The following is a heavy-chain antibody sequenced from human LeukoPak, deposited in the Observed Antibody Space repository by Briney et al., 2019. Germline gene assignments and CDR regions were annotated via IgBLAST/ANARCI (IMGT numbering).Heavy chain of an antibody. D-gene: IGHD2-2*01. V-gene: IGHV4-4*07. CDR3: ARDRYCSSTSCPRDYYYMDV. Sequence: SETLSLTCTDCGGPISSYYWSWIRQPAGKGLEWIGRIYTSGSTNYNPSLKSRVTISVDKSKNQFSLKLSSVTAADTAVYYCARDRYCSSTSCPRDYYYMDVWGKGTTVTVSS. J-gene: IGHJ6*03. CDR2: IYTSGST. CDR1: GGPISSYY.